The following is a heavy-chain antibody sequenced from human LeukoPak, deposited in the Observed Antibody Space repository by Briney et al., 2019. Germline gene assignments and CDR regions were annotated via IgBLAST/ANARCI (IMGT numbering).Heavy chain of an antibody. CDR1: GGSISGYY. V-gene: IGHV4-4*07. D-gene: IGHD5-12*01. CDR2: IYASGTT. CDR3: ARGLSAAYDYNWFDS. Sequence: PSETLPLTCTVSGGSISGYYWSWIRQPAGKGLEWIGRIYASGTTRYNPSLESRVTMSVDTSKNQFSLKLTSVTAADTAVYFCARGLSAAYDYNWFDSWGQGTLVTVPS. J-gene: IGHJ5*01.